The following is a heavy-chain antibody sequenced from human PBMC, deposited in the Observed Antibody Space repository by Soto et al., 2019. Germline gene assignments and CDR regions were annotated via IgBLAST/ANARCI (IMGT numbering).Heavy chain of an antibody. Sequence: QVQLVQSGAEVKKPGASVKVSCKASGYTFTSYGISWVRPSPGQGLEWMGWISAYNGNTNYAQKLQGRVTMTTDTSTSTAYMELRSLRSADTAVYYCARVEVLMVEMATTLDYWGQGTLVTVSS. CDR1: GYTFTSYG. D-gene: IGHD2-8*01. CDR2: ISAYNGNT. CDR3: ARVEVLMVEMATTLDY. J-gene: IGHJ4*02. V-gene: IGHV1-18*01.